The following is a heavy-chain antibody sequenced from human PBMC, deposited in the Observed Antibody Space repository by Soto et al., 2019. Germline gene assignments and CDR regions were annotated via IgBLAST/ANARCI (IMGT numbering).Heavy chain of an antibody. V-gene: IGHV4-31*03. Sequence: SETLSLTCTVSGGSISSGGYYWSWIRQHPGKGLEWIGYIYYSGSTYYNPSLKSRVTISVDTSKNQFSLKLSSVTAADTAVYYCARAFAGFGAYWYFDLWGRGTLVTVSS. CDR3: ARAFAGFGAYWYFDL. CDR2: IYYSGST. J-gene: IGHJ2*01. D-gene: IGHD3-16*01. CDR1: GGSISSGGYY.